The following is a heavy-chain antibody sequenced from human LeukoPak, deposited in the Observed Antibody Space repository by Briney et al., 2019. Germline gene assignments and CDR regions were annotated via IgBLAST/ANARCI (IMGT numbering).Heavy chain of an antibody. D-gene: IGHD3-22*01. CDR3: AKYSSGYYPLSYYYMDV. V-gene: IGHV3-23*01. CDR1: GFTFSSYA. CDR2: ISGSGGST. J-gene: IGHJ6*03. Sequence: GGSLRLSCAASGFTFSSYAMSWVRQAPGKGLEWVSAISGSGGSTYYADSVKGRFTISRDNSKNTLYLQMNSLRAEDTAVYYCAKYSSGYYPLSYYYMDVRGKGTTVTISS.